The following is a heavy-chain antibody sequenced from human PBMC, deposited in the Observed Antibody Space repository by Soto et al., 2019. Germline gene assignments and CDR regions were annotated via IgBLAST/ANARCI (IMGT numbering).Heavy chain of an antibody. V-gene: IGHV1-69*13. Sequence: SVKVSCKASGGTFSSYAISWVRQAPGQGLEWMGGIIPIFGTANYAQKFQGRVTITADESTSTAYMELSSLRSEDTAVYYCARGNIVLMVYAQGYYYGMDVWGQGTTVTVSS. CDR1: GGTFSSYA. D-gene: IGHD2-8*01. CDR3: ARGNIVLMVYAQGYYYGMDV. J-gene: IGHJ6*02. CDR2: IIPIFGTA.